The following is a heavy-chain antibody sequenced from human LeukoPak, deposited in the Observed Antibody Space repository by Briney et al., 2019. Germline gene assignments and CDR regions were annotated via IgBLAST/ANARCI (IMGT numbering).Heavy chain of an antibody. D-gene: IGHD5-18*01. J-gene: IGHJ4*02. CDR3: ARDTAMVKGGFDY. V-gene: IGHV4-30-4*01. CDR1: GGSISSGDYY. Sequence: SETLSLTCTVSGGSISSGDYYWSWIRQPPGKGLEWIGYIYYSGSTYYNPSLKSRVTISVDTSKNQFSLKLSSVTAADTAVYYCARDTAMVKGGFDYWGQGTLVTVSS. CDR2: IYYSGST.